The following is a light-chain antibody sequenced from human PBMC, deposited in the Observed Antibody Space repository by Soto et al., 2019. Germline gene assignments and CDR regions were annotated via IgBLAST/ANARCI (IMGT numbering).Light chain of an antibody. V-gene: IGLV1-44*01. J-gene: IGLJ3*02. CDR2: SQS. Sequence: QSALTQPPSASGTPGQRVTISCSGSRSNIGSNSVNWYQQHPGTAPKLLIYSQSQRPSGVPDRISGAKSGTSVTLAISGLQAEDEATYYCAVWDDRLNEVVFGGGTKVTVL. CDR3: AVWDDRLNEVV. CDR1: RSNIGSNS.